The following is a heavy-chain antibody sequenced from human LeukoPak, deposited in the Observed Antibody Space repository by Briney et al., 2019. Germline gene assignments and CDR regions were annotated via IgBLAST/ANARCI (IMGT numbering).Heavy chain of an antibody. J-gene: IGHJ6*03. CDR2: IYHTEST. V-gene: IGHV4-4*02. Sequence: PSETLSLTCAVSGGSISVPNWWSWVRQPPGKGLEWIGEIYHTESTNYNPSLKSRVTISIDKSKNQFSLRLSSVTAPDTAVYYGAKYYYYMDVWGKGTSVTVSS. CDR1: GGSISVPNW. CDR3: AKYYYYMDV.